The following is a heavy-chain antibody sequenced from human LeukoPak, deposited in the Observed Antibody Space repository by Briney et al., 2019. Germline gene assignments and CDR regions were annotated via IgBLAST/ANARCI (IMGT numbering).Heavy chain of an antibody. D-gene: IGHD1-1*01. V-gene: IGHV3-21*01. J-gene: IGHJ4*02. CDR3: ARVVTGTIDY. CDR2: INNVGSHI. Sequence: GGSLRLSCAASGFTFSSSAMNWVRQAPGKGLEWVSSINNVGSHIYYAGSVRGRFTISRDNSKNTLYLQMNSLRAEDTAVYYCARVVTGTIDYWGQGTLVTVSS. CDR1: GFTFSSSA.